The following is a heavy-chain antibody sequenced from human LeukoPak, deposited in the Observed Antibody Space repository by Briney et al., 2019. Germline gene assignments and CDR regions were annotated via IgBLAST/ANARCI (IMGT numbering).Heavy chain of an antibody. J-gene: IGHJ5*02. CDR2: INPNSGGT. Sequence: GASVKVSCKASGYTFTGYYMHWVRQAPGQGLEWMGWINPNSGGTNCAQKFQGRVTMTRDTSISTAYMELSRLRSDDTAVYYCARALPGTCWFDPWGQGTLVTVSS. CDR3: ARALPGTCWFDP. D-gene: IGHD6-13*01. CDR1: GYTFTGYY. V-gene: IGHV1-2*02.